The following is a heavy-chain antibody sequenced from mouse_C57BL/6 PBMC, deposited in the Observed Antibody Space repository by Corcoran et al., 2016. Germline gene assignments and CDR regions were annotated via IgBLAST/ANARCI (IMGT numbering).Heavy chain of an antibody. CDR2: INPNNGGT. D-gene: IGHD1-1*01. CDR3: ARSITTVVATNYFDY. V-gene: IGHV1-26*01. CDR1: GYTITDYY. Sequence: EVQLQQSGPELVKPGASMMISCKASGYTITDYYMNWVKQSHGKSLEWIGDINPNNGGTSYNQTFKGKATLTVDKSSSTAYMELRSLTSEDSAVYYCARSITTVVATNYFDYWGQGTTLTVSS. J-gene: IGHJ2*01.